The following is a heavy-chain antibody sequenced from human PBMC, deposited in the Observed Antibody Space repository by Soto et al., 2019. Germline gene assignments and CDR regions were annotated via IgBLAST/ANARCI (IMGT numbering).Heavy chain of an antibody. V-gene: IGHV3-23*01. CDR3: AKGNYGDYGGFDP. CDR1: GFSFSTFA. CDR2: IISTGIST. J-gene: IGHJ5*02. D-gene: IGHD4-17*01. Sequence: GGSLRLSCAASGFSFSTFAMTWVRQAPGKGLEWVSTIISTGISTYYADSVKGRFTISGANSKNTLYLQMNSLRAEDSAVYYCAKGNYGDYGGFDPWGQGTLVTVSS.